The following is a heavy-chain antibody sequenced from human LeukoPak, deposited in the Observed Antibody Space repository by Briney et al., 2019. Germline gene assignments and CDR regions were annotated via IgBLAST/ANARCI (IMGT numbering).Heavy chain of an antibody. CDR2: ISAYNGNT. Sequence: ASVKVSCKASGYTFTSYGISWVRQAPGQGLEWMGWISAYNGNTNYAQKLQGRVTMTTDTSTSTAYMELSSLRSEDTAVYYCAREPYYDSSVFGGASFDYGGQEPRVPVPS. V-gene: IGHV1-18*01. CDR3: AREPYYDSSVFGGASFDY. J-gene: IGHJ4*02. CDR1: GYTFTSYG. D-gene: IGHD3-22*01.